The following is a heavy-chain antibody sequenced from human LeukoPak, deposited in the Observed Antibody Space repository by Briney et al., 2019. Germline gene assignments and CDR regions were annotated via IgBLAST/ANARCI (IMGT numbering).Heavy chain of an antibody. CDR1: GFTFSSYE. D-gene: IGHD2-21*02. Sequence: GGSPRLSCAASGFTFSSYEMNWVRQAPGKGLEWGSYISSSGSTIYYADSVKGRFTISRDNAKNSLYLQMNSLRAEDTAVYYCARGNGLYCGGDCYSYYYYYMEVWGKGTTVTVSS. V-gene: IGHV3-48*03. CDR3: ARGNGLYCGGDCYSYYYYYMEV. J-gene: IGHJ6*03. CDR2: ISSSGSTI.